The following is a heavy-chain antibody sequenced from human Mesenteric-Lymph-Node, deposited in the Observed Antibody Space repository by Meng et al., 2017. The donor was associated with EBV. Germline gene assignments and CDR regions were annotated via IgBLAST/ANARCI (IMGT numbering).Heavy chain of an antibody. CDR1: GGSDTSTNSY. Sequence: LLLQKSVPGLVKPLVTQPLACSCSGGSDTSTNSYSGWNRQPPGMGLEWIGYIYYRGGTYYDPSLKSRLTISVDTSKYQFSLKLTSVTAADTAVYYCARTGTTFLRSHFDYWGQGSLVTVSS. D-gene: IGHD1-1*01. CDR3: ARTGTTFLRSHFDY. CDR2: IYYRGGT. J-gene: IGHJ4*02. V-gene: IGHV4-39*07.